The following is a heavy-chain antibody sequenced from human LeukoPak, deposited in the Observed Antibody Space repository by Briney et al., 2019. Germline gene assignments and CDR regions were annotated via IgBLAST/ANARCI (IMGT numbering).Heavy chain of an antibody. V-gene: IGHV3-21*01. D-gene: IGHD4-23*01. Sequence: GGSLRLSCAASGFTFSSYSMSWVRQAPGKGLEWVSSISSSSSYIYYADSVKGRFTISRDNAKNSLYLQMNSLRAEDTAVYYCAREYDYGGNPFDYWGQGTLVTVSS. J-gene: IGHJ4*02. CDR3: AREYDYGGNPFDY. CDR1: GFTFSSYS. CDR2: ISSSSSYI.